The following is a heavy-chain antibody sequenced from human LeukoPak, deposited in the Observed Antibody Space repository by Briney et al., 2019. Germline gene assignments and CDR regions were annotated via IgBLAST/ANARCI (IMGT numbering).Heavy chain of an antibody. V-gene: IGHV4-59*01. J-gene: IGHJ5*02. CDR2: MLYSGTA. CDR3: ARAPTVTNHYYSWFDP. Sequence: PSETLSLTCTVSGGSISSYYWSWIRQPPGKGLEWIGSMLYSGTAYYNPSLKSRVTISVDTSKNQFSLKLRSVTAADTAVYYCARAPTVTNHYYSWFDPWGQGTLVTVSS. D-gene: IGHD4-17*01. CDR1: GGSISSYY.